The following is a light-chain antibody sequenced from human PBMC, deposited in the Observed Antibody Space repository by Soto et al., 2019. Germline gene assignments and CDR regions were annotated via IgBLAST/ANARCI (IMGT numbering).Light chain of an antibody. CDR3: CSYAGPRYV. CDR1: SSDVGGYNL. CDR2: EGS. V-gene: IGLV2-23*01. J-gene: IGLJ1*01. Sequence: QSALTQPASVSGSPGQSITISCTGTSSDVGGYNLVSWYQQYPGKAPKLVIYEGSKRPSGVSTRFSASRSGNTASLTISGLQAEDEADYHCCSYAGPRYVFGTGTKVTVL.